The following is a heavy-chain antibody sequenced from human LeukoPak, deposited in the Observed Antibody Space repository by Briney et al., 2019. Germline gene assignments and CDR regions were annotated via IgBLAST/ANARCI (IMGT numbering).Heavy chain of an antibody. CDR1: GGSISSSSYY. D-gene: IGHD3-9*01. CDR3: ARASYDILTGYYGPFDY. J-gene: IGHJ4*02. CDR2: IYYSGST. V-gene: IGHV4-39*07. Sequence: SETLSLTCTVSGGSISSSSYYWGWIRQPPGKGLEWIGSIYYSGSTYYNPSLKSRVTISVDTSKNQFSLKLSSVTAADTAVYYCARASYDILTGYYGPFDYWGQGTLVTVSS.